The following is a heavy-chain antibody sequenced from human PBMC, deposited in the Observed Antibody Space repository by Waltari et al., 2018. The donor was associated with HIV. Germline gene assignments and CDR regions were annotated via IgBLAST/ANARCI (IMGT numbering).Heavy chain of an antibody. CDR3: AKGPFDY. J-gene: IGHJ4*02. CDR2: ISWNSGSI. V-gene: IGHV3-9*01. Sequence: EVQLVESGGGLVQPGRSLRLSCAASGFTFDAYAMHWVRQAPGKELEWFAGISWNSGSIGYEDSVEGRFTISRDNAKNSVYLEMNSLRTEDTALYYCAKGPFDYWGQGTLVTVSS. CDR1: GFTFDAYA.